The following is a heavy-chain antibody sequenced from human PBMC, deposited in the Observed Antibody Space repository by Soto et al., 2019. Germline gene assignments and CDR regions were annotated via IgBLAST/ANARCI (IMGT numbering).Heavy chain of an antibody. D-gene: IGHD3-16*02. CDR1: GGSVNSGGHC. CDR3: ANYVWGTYRSFHY. J-gene: IGHJ4*02. Sequence: SETLSLTSTVSGGSVNSGGHCWSWIRQHPGKGLEWIGYIYSTGTTYYNPSLESRVTMSVDTSKKQFSLKLSSVTPADTAVYYCANYVWGTYRSFHYWGQGTLVTVS. CDR2: IYSTGTT. V-gene: IGHV4-31*03.